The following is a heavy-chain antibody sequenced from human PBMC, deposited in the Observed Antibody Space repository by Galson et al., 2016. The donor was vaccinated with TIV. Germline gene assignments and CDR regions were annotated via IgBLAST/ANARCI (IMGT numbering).Heavy chain of an antibody. Sequence: SLRLSCAASGFTFSSYALTWVHQAPGKGLEWVSAISGGGGSSYYGDSVKGRFTISRDNSEKMLYLQMNSLRAEDTAVYYCAKVPSSGFSYYYGIDVWGHGTTVTVS. V-gene: IGHV3-23*01. CDR3: AKVPSSGFSYYYGIDV. J-gene: IGHJ6*02. CDR2: ISGGGGSS. D-gene: IGHD3-22*01. CDR1: GFTFSSYA.